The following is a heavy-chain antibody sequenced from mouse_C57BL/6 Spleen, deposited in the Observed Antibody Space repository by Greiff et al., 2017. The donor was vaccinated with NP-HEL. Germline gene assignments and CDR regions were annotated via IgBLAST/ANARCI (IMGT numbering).Heavy chain of an antibody. V-gene: IGHV1-42*01. J-gene: IGHJ4*01. CDR3: ARWASMDY. CDR2: INPSTGGT. CDR1: GYSFTGYY. Sequence: EVQLQQSGPELVKPGASVKISCKASGYSFTGYYMNWVKQSPEKSLEWIGEINPSTGGTTYNQKFKAKATLTVDKYSSTAYMQLKSLTSEDSAVYYCARWASMDYWGQGTSVTVSS.